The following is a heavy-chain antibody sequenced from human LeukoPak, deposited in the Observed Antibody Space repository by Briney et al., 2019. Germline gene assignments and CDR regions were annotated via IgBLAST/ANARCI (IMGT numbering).Heavy chain of an antibody. Sequence: SETLSLTCTVSGGSISSGGYYWSWIRQHPGKGLEWIGYIYYSGSTYYNPSLKSRVTISVDTSKNQFSLKLSSVTAADTAVYYCARATMGQADFDYWGQGTLVTVFS. CDR2: IYYSGST. J-gene: IGHJ4*02. CDR3: ARATMGQADFDY. D-gene: IGHD3-10*01. V-gene: IGHV4-31*03. CDR1: GGSISSGGYY.